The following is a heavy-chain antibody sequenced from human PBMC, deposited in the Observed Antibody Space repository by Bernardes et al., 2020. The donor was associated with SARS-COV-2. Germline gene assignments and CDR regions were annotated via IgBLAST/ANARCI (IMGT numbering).Heavy chain of an antibody. D-gene: IGHD3-10*01. Sequence: GGSLRLSCAASGFTFSSYGMHWVRQAPGKGLEWVAVIWYDGSNKYYADSVKGRFTISRDNSKNTLYLQMNSLRAEDTAVYYCARDLRFGELPNASGSDYWGQGTLVTVSS. V-gene: IGHV3-33*01. CDR3: ARDLRFGELPNASGSDY. CDR1: GFTFSSYG. CDR2: IWYDGSNK. J-gene: IGHJ4*02.